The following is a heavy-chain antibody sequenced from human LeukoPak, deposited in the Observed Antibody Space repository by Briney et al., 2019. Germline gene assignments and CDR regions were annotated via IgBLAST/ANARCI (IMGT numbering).Heavy chain of an antibody. CDR1: GFTFSDYF. CDR2: ISSTDGTT. J-gene: IGHJ4*02. Sequence: PGGSLRLSCVASGFTFSDYFMSWIRQAPGKGLEWVAYISSTDGTTNHADSVKGRFTISRDNAEKSLYLEMNSLRAEDTAVYYCARWAGRFDFDYWGQGTLVTVSS. D-gene: IGHD6-19*01. V-gene: IGHV3-11*01. CDR3: ARWAGRFDFDY.